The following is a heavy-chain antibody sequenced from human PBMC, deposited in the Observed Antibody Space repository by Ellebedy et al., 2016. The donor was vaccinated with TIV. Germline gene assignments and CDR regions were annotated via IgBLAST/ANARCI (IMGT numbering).Heavy chain of an antibody. CDR1: GFSFSNYW. V-gene: IGHV3-23*05. CDR3: TKYGYPADYGMEV. J-gene: IGHJ6*02. Sequence: GGSLRLPXAASGFSFSNYWLSWVRQAPGKGLEWVSGIDMTGRLTYYIDSVKGRFTISRDKSKNTLYLQMNSLSVEDTAVYFCTKYGYPADYGMEVWGHGTTVIAS. D-gene: IGHD6-25*01. CDR2: IDMTGRLT.